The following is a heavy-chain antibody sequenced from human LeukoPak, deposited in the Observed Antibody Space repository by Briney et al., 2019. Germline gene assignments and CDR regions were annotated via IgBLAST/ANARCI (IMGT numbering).Heavy chain of an antibody. J-gene: IGHJ4*02. CDR1: GGSISSYY. CDR3: ARGYYYDSSGYYYAFDY. Sequence: ASETLSLTCTVSGGSISSYYWSWIRQPPGKGLEWIGYIYYSGSTNYNPSLKSRVTISVDTSKSQFSLKLSSVTAADTAVYYCARGYYYDSSGYYYAFDYWGQGTLVTVSS. V-gene: IGHV4-59*01. CDR2: IYYSGST. D-gene: IGHD3-22*01.